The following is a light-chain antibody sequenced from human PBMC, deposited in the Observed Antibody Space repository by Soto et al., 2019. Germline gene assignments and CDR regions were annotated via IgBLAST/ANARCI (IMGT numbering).Light chain of an antibody. V-gene: IGKV1-5*01. J-gene: IGKJ1*01. CDR2: DAS. CDR1: QSMSSW. CDR3: QQYNSYWT. Sequence: SQMTQSTSTLSASVGDRVTITCRASQSMSSWWAWYQQKPGKAPKLLIYDASSLESGVSSRFSGSGSGTEFTLTISSLQPDDFATYYCQQYNSYWTFAQGTKVDI.